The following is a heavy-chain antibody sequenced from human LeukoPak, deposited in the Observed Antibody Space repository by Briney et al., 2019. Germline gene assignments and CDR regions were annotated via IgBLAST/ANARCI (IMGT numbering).Heavy chain of an antibody. J-gene: IGHJ4*02. V-gene: IGHV4-59*01. CDR1: GGSISSYY. CDR2: IYYSGST. Sequence: PSETLSLTCTVSGGSISSYYWSWIRQPPGKGLEWIGYIYYSGSTNYNPSLKSRVTISVDTSKNQFSLKLSSVTAADTAVYYCARHATVVTGYFDYWGQGTLVTVSS. D-gene: IGHD4-23*01. CDR3: ARHATVVTGYFDY.